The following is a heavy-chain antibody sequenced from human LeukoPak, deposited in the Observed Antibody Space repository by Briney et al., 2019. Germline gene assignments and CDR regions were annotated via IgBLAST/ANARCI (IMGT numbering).Heavy chain of an antibody. D-gene: IGHD4-17*01. CDR2: INRSGST. J-gene: IGHJ6*02. Sequence: SETLSLTCAVYGGSFSGYYWSWIGQPPGKGLEWSGEINRSGSTNYNPSLKSRVTISVDTSKNQFSLKLSSVTAADTAVYYCARGIQAVYYYYGMDVWGQGTTVTVSS. CDR1: GGSFSGYY. CDR3: ARGIQAVYYYYGMDV. V-gene: IGHV4-34*01.